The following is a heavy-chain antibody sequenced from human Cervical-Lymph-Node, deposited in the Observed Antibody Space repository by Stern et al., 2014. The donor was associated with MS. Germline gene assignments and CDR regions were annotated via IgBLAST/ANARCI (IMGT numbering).Heavy chain of an antibody. CDR2: TIPIFGTA. Sequence: VQLVQSGAEVKKPGSSVKVSCKASGRSFSSYAISWVRQAPGQGLEWMGGTIPIFGTANYAQKVQGRVTITADESTSTAYMELSSLRSEDTAVYYCARGELKEGLVRGMDVWGQGTTVTVSS. CDR1: GRSFSSYA. D-gene: IGHD1-26*01. V-gene: IGHV1-69*01. J-gene: IGHJ6*02. CDR3: ARGELKEGLVRGMDV.